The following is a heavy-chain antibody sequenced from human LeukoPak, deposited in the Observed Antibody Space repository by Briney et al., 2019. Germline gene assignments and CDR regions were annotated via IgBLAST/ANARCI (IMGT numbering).Heavy chain of an antibody. CDR3: AWKRSARRAFYWFVP. V-gene: IGHV4-34*01. J-gene: IGHJ5*02. Sequence: SETLSLTCAVYGGSFSGYYWSWIRQPPGKGLEWIGEINHSGSTNYNPSLKSRVTISVDTSKNQFSLKLSSVTAADTAVYYCAWKRSARRAFYWFVPWGQGTLVTVSS. D-gene: IGHD6-6*01. CDR1: GGSFSGYY. CDR2: INHSGST.